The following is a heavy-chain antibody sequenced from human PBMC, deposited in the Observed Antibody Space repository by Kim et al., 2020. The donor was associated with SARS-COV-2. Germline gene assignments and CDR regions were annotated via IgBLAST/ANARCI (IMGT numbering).Heavy chain of an antibody. D-gene: IGHD5-12*01. CDR2: INPNSGGT. V-gene: IGHV1-2*04. CDR1: GYTFTGYY. J-gene: IGHJ6*02. CDR3: ARELRREMATPPAHYYGMDV. Sequence: ASVKVSCKASGYTFTGYYMHWVRQAPGQGLEWMGWINPNSGGTNYAQKFQGWVTMTRDTSISTAYMELSRLRSDDTAVYYCARELRREMATPPAHYYGMDVWGQGTTVTVSS.